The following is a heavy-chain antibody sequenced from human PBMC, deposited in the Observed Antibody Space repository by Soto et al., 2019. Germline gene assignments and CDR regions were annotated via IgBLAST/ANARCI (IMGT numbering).Heavy chain of an antibody. CDR3: ARDHGLSGWVNWFDP. V-gene: IGHV4-59*01. D-gene: IGHD6-19*01. J-gene: IGHJ5*02. CDR1: GCSISSYY. Sequence: SETLSLTCTVSGCSISSYYWSWIRQPPGKGLEWIGYIYYSGSTNYNPSLKSRVTISVDTSKNQFSLKLSSVTAADTAVYYCARDHGLSGWVNWFDPWGQGTLVTVSS. CDR2: IYYSGST.